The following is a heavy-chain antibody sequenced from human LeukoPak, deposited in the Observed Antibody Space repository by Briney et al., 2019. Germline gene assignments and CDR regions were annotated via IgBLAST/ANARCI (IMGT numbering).Heavy chain of an antibody. Sequence: PGGSLRLSCAASGFTLSSYEMNWVRQAPGKGLEWVSYISSSGSTIYYADSVKGRFTISRDNAKNSLYLQMNSLRAEDTAVYYCARARVDWEFDYWGQGTLVTVSS. CDR1: GFTLSSYE. V-gene: IGHV3-48*03. CDR2: ISSSGSTI. J-gene: IGHJ4*02. CDR3: ARARVDWEFDY. D-gene: IGHD3-9*01.